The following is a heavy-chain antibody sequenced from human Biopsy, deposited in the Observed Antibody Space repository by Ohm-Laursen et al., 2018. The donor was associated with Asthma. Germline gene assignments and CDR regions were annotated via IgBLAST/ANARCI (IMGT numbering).Heavy chain of an antibody. V-gene: IGHV1-18*01. CDR3: ARAVDYSHYYGIDV. CDR2: ISVYNGST. J-gene: IGHJ6*02. D-gene: IGHD3-10*01. Sequence: SVKVSCKTSGYTFNSAGITWVRQAPGQGLEWMGWISVYNGSTKVAQKLQDRVTMITDTSTSTAYMELRSLRSDDTAVYFCARAVDYSHYYGIDVWGQGTTVTAS. CDR1: GYTFNSAG.